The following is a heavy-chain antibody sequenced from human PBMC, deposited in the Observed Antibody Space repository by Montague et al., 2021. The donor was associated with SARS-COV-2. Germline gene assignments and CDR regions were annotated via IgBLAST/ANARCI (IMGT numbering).Heavy chain of an antibody. CDR1: GGSISSSSYF. CDR2: IYYSGST. Sequence: SQTLSLTCTVSGGSISSSSYFWGWIRQPPGKGLEWIGSIYYSGSTYYNPSLKSRVTISVDTSKNQFSLKLSSVTAADTAVYYCARAFIAAAGTTGFDYWGQGTLVTASS. V-gene: IGHV4-39*01. J-gene: IGHJ4*02. CDR3: ARAFIAAAGTTGFDY. D-gene: IGHD6-13*01.